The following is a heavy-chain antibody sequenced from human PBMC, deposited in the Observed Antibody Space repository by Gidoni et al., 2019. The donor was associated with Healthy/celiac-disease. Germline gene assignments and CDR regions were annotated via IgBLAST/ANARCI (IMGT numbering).Heavy chain of an antibody. V-gene: IGHV1-18*01. CDR1: GYTFPSYG. Sequence: QVQLVPSGAEVKKPGASVKVSCKASGYTFPSYGIIWVRQAPGQGLEWMGWISAYNGNTNYAQKLQGRVTMTTDTSTSTAYMELRSLRSDDTAVYYCARDEGEYQLEGAFDIWGQGTMVTVSS. J-gene: IGHJ3*02. D-gene: IGHD2-2*01. CDR3: ARDEGEYQLEGAFDI. CDR2: ISAYNGNT.